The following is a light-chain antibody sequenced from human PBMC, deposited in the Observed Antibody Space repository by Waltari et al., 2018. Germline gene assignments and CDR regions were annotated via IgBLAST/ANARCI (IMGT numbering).Light chain of an antibody. V-gene: IGLV2-11*01. CDR1: SRDVGGYHY. CDR3: CSFAGSYTFV. Sequence: QSALTQPRSVSGSPGQSVTIPCTGTSRDVGGYHYVSWFQQHPGKVPKLLIYDVSGRPSDVPDRFSGSKSANTASLTISGLQTEDEADYYCCSFAGSYTFVFGTGTRVTVL. CDR2: DVS. J-gene: IGLJ1*01.